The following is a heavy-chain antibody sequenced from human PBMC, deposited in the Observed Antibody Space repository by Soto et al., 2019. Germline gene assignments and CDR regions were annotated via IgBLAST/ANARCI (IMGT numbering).Heavy chain of an antibody. CDR3: VKANTIFGVVRSYYYYGMDV. CDR1: GFTFSSYA. V-gene: IGHV3-64D*06. D-gene: IGHD3-3*01. Sequence: PVGSLRLSCSASGFTFSSYAMHWVRQAPGKGLEYVSAISSNGGSTYYADSVKGRFTISRDNSKNTLYLQMSSLRAEDTAVYYCVKANTIFGVVRSYYYYGMDVWGQGTTVTVSS. J-gene: IGHJ6*02. CDR2: ISSNGGST.